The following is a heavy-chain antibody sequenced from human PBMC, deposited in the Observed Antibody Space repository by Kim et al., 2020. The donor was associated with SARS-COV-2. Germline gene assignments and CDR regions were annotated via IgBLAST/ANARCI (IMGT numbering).Heavy chain of an antibody. J-gene: IGHJ4*02. V-gene: IGHV1-3*01. Sequence: ASVKVSCKASGYTFTSYAIHWVRQAPGQRLEWMGWINAGNGNTEYSQKFQGRVTITRDTSASTAYMELSSLRSEDTAVYYCARGYCSGVRCYPLDFWGQG. CDR1: GYTFTSYA. CDR3: ARGYCSGVRCYPLDF. D-gene: IGHD2-15*01. CDR2: INAGNGNT.